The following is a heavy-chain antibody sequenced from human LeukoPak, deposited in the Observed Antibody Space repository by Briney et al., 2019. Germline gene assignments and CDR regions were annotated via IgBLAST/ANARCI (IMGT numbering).Heavy chain of an antibody. Sequence: SQTLSLTCAVSSGSISSGGYSWSRLRQPPGKGLEWIGYIYHSGSAYYNPSLKSRVTISVDRYKNQFSLKLSAVSAADTAVYYCARVAFWSGYFYFDYWGQGTLVTVSS. J-gene: IGHJ4*02. V-gene: IGHV4-30-2*01. CDR1: SGSISSGGYS. D-gene: IGHD3-3*01. CDR3: ARVAFWSGYFYFDY. CDR2: IYHSGSA.